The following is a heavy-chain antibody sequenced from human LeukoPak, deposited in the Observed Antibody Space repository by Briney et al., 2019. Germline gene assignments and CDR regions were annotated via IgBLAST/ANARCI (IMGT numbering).Heavy chain of an antibody. D-gene: IGHD6-19*01. CDR1: GGSISSYY. CDR3: ARVLAVAGTDY. J-gene: IGHJ4*02. Sequence: NTSETLSLTCTVSGGSISSYYWSWIRQPPGKGLEWIGDFYYSGSASYNPSLKSRVTISLDTSKNQFSLRLSSVTAADTAVYYCARVLAVAGTDYWGQGTLVTVSS. CDR2: FYYSGSA. V-gene: IGHV4-59*01.